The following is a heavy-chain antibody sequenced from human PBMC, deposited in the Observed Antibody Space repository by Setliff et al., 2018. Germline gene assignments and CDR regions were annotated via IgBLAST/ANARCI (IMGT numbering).Heavy chain of an antibody. CDR2: IYHSGSA. J-gene: IGHJ3*01. Sequence: PSETLSLTCTVSGDSISSGGYFWSWIRQPPGKGLEWIAYIYHSGSAYYNPSLKSRVTMSVDTSKNQLSLHLTSVTAADTAVYYCAREVGTSTSSDAFDVWGQGMMVTVSS. CDR1: GDSISSGGYF. CDR3: AREVGTSTSSDAFDV. V-gene: IGHV4-30-4*08. D-gene: IGHD1-26*01.